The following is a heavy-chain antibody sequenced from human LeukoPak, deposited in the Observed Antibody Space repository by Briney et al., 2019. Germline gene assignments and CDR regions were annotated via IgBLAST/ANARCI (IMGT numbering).Heavy chain of an antibody. D-gene: IGHD6-6*01. CDR3: ARGYSSSYYFDY. Sequence: SQTLSLTCAVSGGSISSGGYSWSWIRQPPGKGLEWIGYIYHSGSTYYNPSLKSRVTISVDRSKNQFSLKLSSVTAADTAVYYCARGYSSSYYFDYWGQGTLVTVSP. CDR2: IYHSGST. J-gene: IGHJ4*02. CDR1: GGSISSGGYS. V-gene: IGHV4-30-2*01.